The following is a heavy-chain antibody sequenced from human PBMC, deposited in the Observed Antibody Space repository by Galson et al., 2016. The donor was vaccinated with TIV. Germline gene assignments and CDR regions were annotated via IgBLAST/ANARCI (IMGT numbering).Heavy chain of an antibody. D-gene: IGHD3-10*01. CDR1: RSTFSSSW. V-gene: IGHV3-7*03. J-gene: IGHJ4*02. Sequence: SLRLSCADSRSTFSSSWMNWVRQAPGKGLEWVANINGDGTEVKYVDSVKGRFTISRDNAKNSLYLQMNSLRPDDTALYYCAKGDYHGSGGYCDYWGRGTLVTVSS. CDR2: INGDGTEV. CDR3: AKGDYHGSGGYCDY.